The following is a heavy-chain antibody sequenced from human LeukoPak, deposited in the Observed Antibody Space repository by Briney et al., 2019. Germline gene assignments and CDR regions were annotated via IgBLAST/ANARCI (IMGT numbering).Heavy chain of an antibody. CDR1: GGSISSYY. CDR3: ARHSLGSSWYLVAFDI. D-gene: IGHD6-13*01. V-gene: IGHV4-4*09. CDR2: IYTSGST. Sequence: PSETLSLTCTVSGGSISSYYWSWIQQPPGKGLEWIGYIYTSGSTNYNPSLKSRVTISVDTSKNQFSLKLSSVTAADTAVYYCARHSLGSSWYLVAFDIWGQGTMVTVSS. J-gene: IGHJ3*02.